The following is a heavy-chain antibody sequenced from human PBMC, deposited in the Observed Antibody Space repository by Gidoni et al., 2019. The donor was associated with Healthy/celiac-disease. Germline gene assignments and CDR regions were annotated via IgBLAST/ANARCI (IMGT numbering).Heavy chain of an antibody. CDR2: IKPNSGGT. V-gene: IGHV1-2*04. Sequence: QVQLVQSGAEVKKPGASVKVSCKASGYTFTGYYMHWVRQAPGQGLEWMGWIKPNSGGTNYAQKFQGWVTMTRDTSISTAYMELSRLRSDDTAVYYCARGKYCSGGSCYHYMDVWGKGTTVTVSS. D-gene: IGHD2-15*01. J-gene: IGHJ6*03. CDR3: ARGKYCSGGSCYHYMDV. CDR1: GYTFTGYY.